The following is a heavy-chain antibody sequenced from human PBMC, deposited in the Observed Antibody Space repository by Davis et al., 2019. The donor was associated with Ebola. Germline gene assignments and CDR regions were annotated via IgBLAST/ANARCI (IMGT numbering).Heavy chain of an antibody. V-gene: IGHV3-21*01. CDR1: GFNFRSYG. D-gene: IGHD4-17*01. CDR2: ISSSSSYI. Sequence: PGGSLRLSCAASGFNFRSYGMNWVRQAPGKGLEWVSSISSSSSYIYYADSVKGRFTISRDNAKNSLYLQMNSLRAEDTAVYYCARGATVTTSYFDYWGQGTLVTVSS. CDR3: ARGATVTTSYFDY. J-gene: IGHJ4*02.